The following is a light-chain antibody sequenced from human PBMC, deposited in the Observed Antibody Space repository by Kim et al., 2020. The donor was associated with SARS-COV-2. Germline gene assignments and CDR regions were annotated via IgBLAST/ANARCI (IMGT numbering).Light chain of an antibody. CDR1: SDINVGHYK. Sequence: QPVLIQPPSSSSSPGESARLTCTLPSDINVGHYKIYWYQQKPGSPPSYLLYYYSDSDKGRGSGVPSRFSGSKDASANAGILLISGLQSDDEAEYYCVLWSGRAWVFGGGTTVTV. V-gene: IGLV5-37*01. CDR2: YYSDSDK. CDR3: VLWSGRAWV. J-gene: IGLJ3*02.